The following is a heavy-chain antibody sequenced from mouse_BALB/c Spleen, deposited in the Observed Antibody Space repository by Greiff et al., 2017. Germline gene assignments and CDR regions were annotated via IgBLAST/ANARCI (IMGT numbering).Heavy chain of an antibody. Sequence: EVKLMESGGGLVQPGGSLRLSCATSGFTFTDYYMSWVRQPPGKALEWLGFIRNKANGYTTEYSASVKGRFTISRDNSQSILYLQMNTLRAEDSATYYCARDGNPDYWGQGTTLTVSS. D-gene: IGHD2-1*01. CDR3: ARDGNPDY. J-gene: IGHJ2*01. CDR1: GFTFTDYY. V-gene: IGHV7-3*02. CDR2: IRNKANGYTT.